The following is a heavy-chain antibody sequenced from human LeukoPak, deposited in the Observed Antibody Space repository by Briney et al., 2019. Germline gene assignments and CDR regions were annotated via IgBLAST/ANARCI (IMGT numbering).Heavy chain of an antibody. D-gene: IGHD3-10*01. V-gene: IGHV4-61*02. CDR3: ARDTYYYGSGTYYFNY. CDR1: GGSISSGDYY. J-gene: IGHJ4*02. Sequence: SETLSLTCTVSGGSISSGDYYWSWIRQPAGKGLEWIGRTHTSGSTNYNPSLKSRVTMSVDTSKNQFSLKLSSVTAADTAVYYCARDTYYYGSGTYYFNYWGQGTLVTVSS. CDR2: THTSGST.